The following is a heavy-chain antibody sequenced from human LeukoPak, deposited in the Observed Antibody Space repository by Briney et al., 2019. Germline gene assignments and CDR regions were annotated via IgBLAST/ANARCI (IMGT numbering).Heavy chain of an antibody. Sequence: PGGSLRLSCAASGFTFSSYAMSWVRQAPGRGLEWVSVISGSGGSTYYADSVKGRFTISRDNSKNTLYLQMKSLRAEDTAVYYCARDHSGSWYYFDYWGQGTLVTVSS. D-gene: IGHD1-26*01. CDR3: ARDHSGSWYYFDY. CDR2: ISGSGGST. CDR1: GFTFSSYA. V-gene: IGHV3-23*01. J-gene: IGHJ4*02.